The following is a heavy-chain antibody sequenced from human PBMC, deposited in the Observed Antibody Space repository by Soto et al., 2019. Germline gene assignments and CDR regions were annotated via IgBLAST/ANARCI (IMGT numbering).Heavy chain of an antibody. CDR2: IKQDGSEK. V-gene: IGHV3-7*01. J-gene: IGHJ3*02. D-gene: IGHD1-1*01. CDR1: GFSFSRNW. Sequence: EVQLVESGGGLVQPGGSLRLSCAASGFSFSRNWMSWVRQAPGKGLEWVANIKQDGSEKYYVDSVKGRFTISRDNRKNSLYLQMNSLRDEDTAVYYCARRKQLGAFDIWGQGTTVTVSS. CDR3: ARRKQLGAFDI.